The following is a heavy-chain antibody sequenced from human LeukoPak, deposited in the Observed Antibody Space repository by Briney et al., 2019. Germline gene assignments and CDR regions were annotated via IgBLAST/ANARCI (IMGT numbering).Heavy chain of an antibody. Sequence: GGSLRLSCAASGFTFSSYAMSWVRQAPGKGLEWVAVISYDGSNKYYADSVKGRFTISRDNSKNTLYLQMNSLRAEDTAVYYCARRSSGWYLRGYYFDYWGQGTLVTVSS. J-gene: IGHJ4*02. CDR2: ISYDGSNK. CDR3: ARRSSGWYLRGYYFDY. CDR1: GFTFSSYA. V-gene: IGHV3-30*04. D-gene: IGHD6-19*01.